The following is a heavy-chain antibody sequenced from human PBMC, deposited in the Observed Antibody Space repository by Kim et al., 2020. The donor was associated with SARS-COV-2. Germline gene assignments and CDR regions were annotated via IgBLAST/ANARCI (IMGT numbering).Heavy chain of an antibody. CDR2: IYSGGST. CDR3: ARVQPYVTIFGVVLDAFDI. V-gene: IGHV3-53*01. CDR1: GFTVSSNY. D-gene: IGHD3-3*01. J-gene: IGHJ3*02. Sequence: GGSLRLSCAASGFTVSSNYMSWVRQAPGKGLEWVSVIYSGGSTYYADSVKGRFTISRDNSKNTLYLQMNSLRAEDTAVYYCARVQPYVTIFGVVLDAFDIWGQGTMVTVSS.